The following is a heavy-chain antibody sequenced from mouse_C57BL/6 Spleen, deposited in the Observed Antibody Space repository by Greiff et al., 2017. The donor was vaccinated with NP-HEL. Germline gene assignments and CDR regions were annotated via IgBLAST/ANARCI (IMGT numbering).Heavy chain of an antibody. CDR3: VKAVGGSRTYFDV. D-gene: IGHD1-1*02. CDR1: GFTFTDYY. Sequence: EVHLVESGGGLVQPGASLRLSCAASGFTFTDYYMSWVRQPPGKAPEWLALLRNKANGYTPESTASVNGRFTSSRDNSQNILYLQMNTLRAEDSATYYCVKAVGGSRTYFDVWGTGTTVTVSS. CDR2: LRNKANGYTP. V-gene: IGHV7-4*01. J-gene: IGHJ1*03.